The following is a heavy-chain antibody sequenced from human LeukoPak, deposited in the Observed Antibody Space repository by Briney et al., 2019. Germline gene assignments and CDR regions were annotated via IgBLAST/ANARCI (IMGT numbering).Heavy chain of an antibody. CDR1: GFTFSSYW. V-gene: IGHV3-7*01. Sequence: GGSLRLSCAASGFTFSSYWMSWVRQAPGKGLEWVANIKQDGSEKYYVDSVKGRFTISRDNAKNSLYLQMNSLRAEDTAVYYCAKDPSYYDSSGYYSWGQGTLVTVSS. J-gene: IGHJ4*02. D-gene: IGHD3-22*01. CDR3: AKDPSYYDSSGYYS. CDR2: IKQDGSEK.